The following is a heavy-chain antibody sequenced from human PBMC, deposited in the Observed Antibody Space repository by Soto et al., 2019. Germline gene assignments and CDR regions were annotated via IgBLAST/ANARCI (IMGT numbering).Heavy chain of an antibody. CDR3: ARDLGYYDSSGYPLDY. CDR1: GYTFTSYY. CDR2: INPSGGST. Sequence: SVKVSCKASGYTFTSYYMHWVRQAPGQGLEWMGIINPSGGSTSYAQKFQGRVTMTRDTSTSTVYMELSSLRSEDTAVYYCARDLGYYDSSGYPLDYWGQGTLVTAPQ. D-gene: IGHD3-22*01. J-gene: IGHJ4*02. V-gene: IGHV1-46*01.